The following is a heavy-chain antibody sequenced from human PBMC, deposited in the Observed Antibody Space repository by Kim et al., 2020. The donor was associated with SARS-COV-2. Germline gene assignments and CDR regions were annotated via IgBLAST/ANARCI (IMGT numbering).Heavy chain of an antibody. Sequence: SETLSLTCTVSGGSISSYYWSWIRQPPGKGLEWIGYIYYSGSTNYNPSLKSRVTISIDTSKNQVSLKLSSVTAADTAVYYCATQSEGVAVAGTAYWYFDLWGRGTLVTVSS. D-gene: IGHD6-19*01. V-gene: IGHV4-59*01. CDR1: GGSISSYY. CDR3: ATQSEGVAVAGTAYWYFDL. J-gene: IGHJ2*01. CDR2: IYYSGST.